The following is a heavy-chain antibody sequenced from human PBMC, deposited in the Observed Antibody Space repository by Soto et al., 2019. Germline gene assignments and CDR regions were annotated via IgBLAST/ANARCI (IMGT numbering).Heavy chain of an antibody. D-gene: IGHD2-15*01. Sequence: ASETLPLTCTVQGGSFSGYYWSWIRQPPGKGLEWIGEINQSGSTDSNPSLKSRVTISVDTSKNQFSLNLSSVTAADTAVYFCARLAVASRRFDYWGQGTLVTVSS. CDR3: ARLAVASRRFDY. CDR1: GGSFSGYY. J-gene: IGHJ4*02. V-gene: IGHV4-34*01. CDR2: INQSGST.